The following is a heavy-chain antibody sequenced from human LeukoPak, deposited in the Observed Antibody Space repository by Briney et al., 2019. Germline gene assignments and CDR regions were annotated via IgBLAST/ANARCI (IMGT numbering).Heavy chain of an antibody. V-gene: IGHV3-23*01. J-gene: IGHJ3*02. CDR1: GFTFSSYA. CDR3: ARDAPGGTMIVARDAFDI. Sequence: PGGSLRLSYAASGFTFSSYAMSWVRQAPGKGLEWVSAISGSGGSTYYADSVKGRFTISRDNAKNTLYLQMNSLRAEDTAVYYCARDAPGGTMIVARDAFDIWGQGTMVTVSS. D-gene: IGHD3-22*01. CDR2: ISGSGGST.